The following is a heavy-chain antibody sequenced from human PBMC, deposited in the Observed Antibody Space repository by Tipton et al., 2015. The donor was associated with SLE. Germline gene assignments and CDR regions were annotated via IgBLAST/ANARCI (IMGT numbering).Heavy chain of an antibody. D-gene: IGHD5-24*01. V-gene: IGHV3-74*01. J-gene: IGHJ6*02. CDR3: ARVRRDGQNGGPYYYGMDV. CDR2: INSDGSST. Sequence: SLRLSCAASGFTFSSYWMHWVRQAPGKGLVWVSRINSDGSSTSYADSVKGRFTISRDNAKNTLYLQMNSLRAEDTAVYYCARVRRDGQNGGPYYYGMDVWGQGTTVTVSS. CDR1: GFTFSSYW.